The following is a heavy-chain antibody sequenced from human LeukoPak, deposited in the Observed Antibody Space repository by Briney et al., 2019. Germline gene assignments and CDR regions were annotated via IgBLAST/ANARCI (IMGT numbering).Heavy chain of an antibody. CDR3: ARDLYGSGSLYDY. CDR1: GFTDNTNH. J-gene: IGHJ4*02. D-gene: IGHD3-10*01. V-gene: IGHV3-66*01. CDR2: INNGDTT. Sequence: GGSLRLSCAASGFTDNTNHMSWVRQAPGKGLEWVSIINNGDTTYYADSVKGRFTISTDNSKNTLYLQVNSLRVEDTAVYYCARDLYGSGSLYDYWGQGTLVTVSS.